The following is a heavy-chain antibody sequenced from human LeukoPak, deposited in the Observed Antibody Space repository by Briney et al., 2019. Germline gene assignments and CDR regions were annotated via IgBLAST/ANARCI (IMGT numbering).Heavy chain of an antibody. D-gene: IGHD2-2*01. CDR3: ARDPHCSSSSCPRDY. Sequence: PSETLSLTCAVSGGSISSSNWWSWVRQPPGKGLEWIGEIYHTGSPNYNPSLKSRVTISVDKSKNQLSPKLDSVTAADTAVYYCARDPHCSSSSCPRDYWGQGTLVIVSS. CDR1: GGSISSSNW. J-gene: IGHJ4*02. CDR2: IYHTGSP. V-gene: IGHV4-4*02.